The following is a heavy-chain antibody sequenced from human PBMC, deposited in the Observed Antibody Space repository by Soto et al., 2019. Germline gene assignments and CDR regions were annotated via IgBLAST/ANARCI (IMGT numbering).Heavy chain of an antibody. V-gene: IGHV1-2*02. CDR2: INPNSGGT. CDR1: GYSFTGYN. J-gene: IGHJ1*01. Sequence: ASVKVSCKASGYSFTGYNIHWVRQAPGQGLEWMGWINPNSGGTNYAQKFQGRVTMTRDTSVTTAYMELSRLTSDDTAVYFCAREGSSSSKYFQHWGQGTLVTVPQ. CDR3: AREGSSSSKYFQH. D-gene: IGHD6-6*01.